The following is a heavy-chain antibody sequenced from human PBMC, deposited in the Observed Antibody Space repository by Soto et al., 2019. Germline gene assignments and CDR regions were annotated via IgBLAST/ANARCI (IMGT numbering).Heavy chain of an antibody. CDR3: ARDTDTTVTFDH. CDR2: ISAYNGNT. D-gene: IGHD4-17*01. V-gene: IGHV1-18*01. CDR1: GFTFSGYG. J-gene: IGHJ4*02. Sequence: APVKGSCKGSGFTFSGYGISWGGQAPGQGLEWMGWISAYNGNTNYAQKFQGRVTMTTDTSTSTAYMELRSLRSDDTAVYYCARDTDTTVTFDHWGQGTLVTVSS.